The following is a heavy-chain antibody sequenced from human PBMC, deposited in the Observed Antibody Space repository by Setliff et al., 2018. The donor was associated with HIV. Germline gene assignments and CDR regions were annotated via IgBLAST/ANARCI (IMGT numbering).Heavy chain of an antibody. CDR3: ARDWLADGYSTKFAFDI. J-gene: IGHJ3*02. CDR1: GFTFSSYS. CDR2: ISSSSSTV. V-gene: IGHV3-48*01. Sequence: PGGSLRLSCAASGFTFSSYSLNWVRQAPGKGLEWVSYISSSSSTVFYADSVKGRFTISRDDAKNSLFLQMNSLRAEDTAVYYCARDWLADGYSTKFAFDIWGQGTMVT. D-gene: IGHD5-18*01.